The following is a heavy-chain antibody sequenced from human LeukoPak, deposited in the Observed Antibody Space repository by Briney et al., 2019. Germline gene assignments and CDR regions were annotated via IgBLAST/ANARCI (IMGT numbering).Heavy chain of an antibody. D-gene: IGHD3-9*01. CDR2: IKQDGSEK. J-gene: IGHJ3*02. V-gene: IGHV3-7*01. CDR1: GFTFSSYW. Sequence: GGSLRLSCAASGFTFSSYWMSWVRQAPGKGLEWVANIKQDGSEKFYVDSVKGRFTISRDNAKNSLYLQINSLRAEDTAVCYCARYYDILTGSSEDAFDIWGQGTMVTVSS. CDR3: ARYYDILTGSSEDAFDI.